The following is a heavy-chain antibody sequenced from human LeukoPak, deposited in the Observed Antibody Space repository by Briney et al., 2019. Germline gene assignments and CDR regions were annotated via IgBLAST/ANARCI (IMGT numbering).Heavy chain of an antibody. D-gene: IGHD3-3*01. V-gene: IGHV3-23*01. CDR3: AKVDDFWSGYLDY. CDR1: GFTFSSYA. J-gene: IGHJ4*02. CDR2: ISGSGGST. Sequence: GGSLRLSCAASGFTFSSYAMSWVRQAPGKGLEWVSAISGSGGSTYYADSVKGRFTISRDNPKNTLYLQMNSLRAEDTAVYYCAKVDDFWSGYLDYWGQGTLVTVSS.